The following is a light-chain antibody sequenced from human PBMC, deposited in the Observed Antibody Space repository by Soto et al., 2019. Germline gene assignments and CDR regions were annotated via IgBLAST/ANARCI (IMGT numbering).Light chain of an antibody. J-gene: IGKJ1*01. CDR2: FAS. V-gene: IGKV1-12*01. Sequence: DIQMTQSPSSVSASVGDRVTLTCRGSHGIGDRLAWYQQKPGKVPQLPIYFASTLGSGVPSRFSGSGSGTDFILTINTLQADDFATYYCLHTYSFPRTFGQGTKVDIK. CDR3: LHTYSFPRT. CDR1: HGIGDR.